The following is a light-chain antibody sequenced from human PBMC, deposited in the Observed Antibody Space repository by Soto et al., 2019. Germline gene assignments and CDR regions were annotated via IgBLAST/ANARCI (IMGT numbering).Light chain of an antibody. CDR3: SSHTSGSTRV. CDR2: EVT. V-gene: IGLV2-14*01. J-gene: IGLJ1*01. Sequence: QSALTQPASVSGSPGQSIAISCTGTSSDVGGYDYVSWYQQHPDKAPKLMIYEVTNRPSGLSNRFSGSKSGNTASLTISGLQPEDEADYYCSSHTSGSTRVFGSGSKLTVL. CDR1: SSDVGGYDY.